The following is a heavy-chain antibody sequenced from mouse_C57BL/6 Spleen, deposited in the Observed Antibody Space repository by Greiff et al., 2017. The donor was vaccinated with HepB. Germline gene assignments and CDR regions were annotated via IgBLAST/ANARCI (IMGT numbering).Heavy chain of an antibody. V-gene: IGHV1-15*01. CDR3: TRGSSYSSSYENWYFDV. J-gene: IGHJ1*03. CDR1: GYTFTDYE. CDR2: IDPETGGT. Sequence: QVQLQQSGAELVRPGASVTLSCKASGYTFTDYEMHWVKQTPVHGLEWIGAIDPETGGTAYNQKFKGKAILTADKSSSTAYMELRSLTSEDSAVYYCTRGSSYSSSYENWYFDVWGTGTTVTVSS. D-gene: IGHD1-1*01.